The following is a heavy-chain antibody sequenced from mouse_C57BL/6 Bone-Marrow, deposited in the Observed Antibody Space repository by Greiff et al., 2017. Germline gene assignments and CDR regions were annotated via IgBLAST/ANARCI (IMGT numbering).Heavy chain of an antibody. Sequence: VNLVESGAELARPGASVKLSCKASGYTFTSYGISWVKQRTGQGLEWIGEIYPRSGNTYYNEKFKGKATLTADKSSSTAYMELRSLTSEDSAVYFCARENWDWFAYWGQGTLVTVSA. CDR1: GYTFTSYG. J-gene: IGHJ3*01. CDR2: IYPRSGNT. V-gene: IGHV1-81*01. D-gene: IGHD4-1*01. CDR3: ARENWDWFAY.